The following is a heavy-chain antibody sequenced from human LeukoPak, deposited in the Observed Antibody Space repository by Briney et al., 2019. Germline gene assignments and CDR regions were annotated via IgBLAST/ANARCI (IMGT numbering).Heavy chain of an antibody. CDR2: ISSSSSTT. D-gene: IGHD4-23*01. J-gene: IGHJ4*02. Sequence: GGSLRLSCAASGFTFSSYSMNWVRQAPGKGLEWVSYISSSSSTTYYADSVKGRFTISRDNAKNSLYLQMNSLRAEDTAVYYCARDAGGLRWYYFDYWGQGTLVTVSS. V-gene: IGHV3-48*01. CDR3: ARDAGGLRWYYFDY. CDR1: GFTFSSYS.